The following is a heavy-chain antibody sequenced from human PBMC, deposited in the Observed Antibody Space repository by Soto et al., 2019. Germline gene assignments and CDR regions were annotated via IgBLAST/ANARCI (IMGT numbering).Heavy chain of an antibody. CDR3: ARVYYDSSGYSYYYYYGMDV. CDR1: GGTFSSYA. Sequence: QVQLVQSGAEVKKPGSSVKVSCKASGGTFSSYAISWVRQAPGQGLEWMGGIIPIFGTANYAQKFQGRVTITADESTSTAYMELRSLRSEDTAVYYCARVYYDSSGYSYYYYYGMDVWGQGTTVTVSS. CDR2: IIPIFGTA. V-gene: IGHV1-69*01. J-gene: IGHJ6*02. D-gene: IGHD3-22*01.